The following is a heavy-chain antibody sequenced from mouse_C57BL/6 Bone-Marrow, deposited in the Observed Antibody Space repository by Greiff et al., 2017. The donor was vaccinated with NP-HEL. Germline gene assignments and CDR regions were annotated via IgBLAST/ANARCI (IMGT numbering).Heavy chain of an antibody. Sequence: QVQLQQPGADLVKPGASVKLSCKASGYTFTSYWMHWVKQRPGRGLEWIGRIDPNSGGTKFNEKFKTKATLTVDKPSSTANMQLSSLTSEYSAVYYCARYDYGSRGWYFDVWGTGTTVTVSS. CDR3: ARYDYGSRGWYFDV. D-gene: IGHD1-1*01. CDR2: IDPNSGGT. V-gene: IGHV1-72*01. CDR1: GYTFTSYW. J-gene: IGHJ1*03.